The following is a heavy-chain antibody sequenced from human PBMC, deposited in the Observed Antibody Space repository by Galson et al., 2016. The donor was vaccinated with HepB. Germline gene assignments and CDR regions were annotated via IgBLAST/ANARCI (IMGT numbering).Heavy chain of an antibody. CDR2: INPSDDDT. J-gene: IGHJ6*02. Sequence: SVKVSCKASGYTLTMFQMHWVRQAPGQGLEWMGIINPSDDDTKFAEKYQGRLTMTWDTSTNTVYMELSSLRFDDTAVYYCAREYRSSPPPYYYYYGMDVWGQGTTVTVSS. V-gene: IGHV1-46*01. CDR1: GYTLTMFQ. CDR3: AREYRSSPPPYYYYYGMDV. D-gene: IGHD6-6*01.